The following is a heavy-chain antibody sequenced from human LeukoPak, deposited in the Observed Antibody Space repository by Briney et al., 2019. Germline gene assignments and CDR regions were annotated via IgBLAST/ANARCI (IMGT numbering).Heavy chain of an antibody. CDR3: AKDPFSISGDLGYFDY. CDR1: GFTFDDYA. V-gene: IGHV3-9*01. CDR2: ISWNSGSI. D-gene: IGHD4-17*01. J-gene: IGHJ4*02. Sequence: GGSLRLSCAASGFTFDDYAMHWVRQAPGKGLEWVSGISWNSGSIGYADSVKGRFTISRDNAKNSLYLQMNSLRAEDTALYYCAKDPFSISGDLGYFDYWGQGTLVTVSS.